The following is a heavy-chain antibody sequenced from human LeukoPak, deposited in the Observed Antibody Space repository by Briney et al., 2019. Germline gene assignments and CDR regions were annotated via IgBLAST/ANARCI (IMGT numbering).Heavy chain of an antibody. D-gene: IGHD2-15*01. CDR2: ISWNSGSI. J-gene: IGHJ3*02. CDR1: GFTFSSYA. Sequence: GGSLRLSCAASGFTFSSYAMHWVRQAPGKGLEWVSGISWNSGSIGYADSVKGRFTISRDNAKNSLYLQMNTLRAEHTALYYCAKDTRFEWRLFAFDIWGQGTMVTVSS. CDR3: AKDTRFEWRLFAFDI. V-gene: IGHV3-9*01.